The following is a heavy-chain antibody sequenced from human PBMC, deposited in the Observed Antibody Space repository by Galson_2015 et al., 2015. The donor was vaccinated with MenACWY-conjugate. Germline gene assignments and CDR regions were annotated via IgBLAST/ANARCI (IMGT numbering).Heavy chain of an antibody. Sequence: SLRLSCAASGFTFSTYWMHWVRQAPGKGLVWVSRINSDGRSTSYADSVKGRLTISRDNATNTLCLQMNSLRAEDTAVYYCARLGGNYRTTSHFDSWGQGTLVTVSS. V-gene: IGHV3-74*01. CDR3: ARLGGNYRTTSHFDS. CDR1: GFTFSTYW. J-gene: IGHJ4*02. D-gene: IGHD1-26*01. CDR2: INSDGRST.